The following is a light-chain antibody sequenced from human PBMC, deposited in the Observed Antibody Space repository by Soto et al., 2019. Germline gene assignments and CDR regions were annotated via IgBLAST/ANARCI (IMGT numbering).Light chain of an antibody. CDR3: QQYNNRPPFT. V-gene: IGKV3-15*01. CDR2: GAS. J-gene: IGKJ3*01. Sequence: DIVMTQSPATLSVSPGERATLSCRASQTISSSLPWYQQKPGQTSRLLIYGASTRAAGIPARFSGSGSGTDFTLTITSLQSEDFAVYYCQQYNNRPPFTFGPGTKVDIK. CDR1: QTISSS.